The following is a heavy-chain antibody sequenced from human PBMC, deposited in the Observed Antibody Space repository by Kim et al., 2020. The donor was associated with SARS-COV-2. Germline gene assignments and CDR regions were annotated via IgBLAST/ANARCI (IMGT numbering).Heavy chain of an antibody. D-gene: IGHD3-10*01. V-gene: IGHV3-20*01. CDR1: GFNFDDYG. Sequence: GGSLRLSCAASGFNFDDYGMSWVRQAPGKGLEWVSGINWNGGSTGYADSVKGRFTISRDNAKNSLYLQMNSLRAEDTALYHCARDLLLWFGELRWGAFDIWGQGTMVTVSS. J-gene: IGHJ3*02. CDR3: ARDLLLWFGELRWGAFDI. CDR2: INWNGGST.